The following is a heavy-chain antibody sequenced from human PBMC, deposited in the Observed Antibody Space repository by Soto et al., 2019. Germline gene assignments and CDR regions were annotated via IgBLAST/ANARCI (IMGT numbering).Heavy chain of an antibody. CDR2: INHSGST. CDR3: ARGNRQLVQGNNNFYYYYMDV. CDR1: GGSFSGYY. J-gene: IGHJ6*03. D-gene: IGHD6-6*01. Sequence: SETLSLTCAVYGGSFSGYYWSWIRQPPGKGLEWIGEINHSGSTNYNPSLKSRVTISVDTSKNQFSLKLSSLTAADTAVYDCARGNRQLVQGNNNFYYYYMDVWGKGSTVTVSS. V-gene: IGHV4-34*01.